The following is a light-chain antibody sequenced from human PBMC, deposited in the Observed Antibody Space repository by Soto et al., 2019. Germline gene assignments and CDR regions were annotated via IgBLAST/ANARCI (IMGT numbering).Light chain of an antibody. J-gene: IGLJ2*01. V-gene: IGLV1-44*01. Sequence: QSVLTQPPSASGTPGQRVTISCFGSRSNIGSNTVNWYQQLPGTAPKLVIYSSNLRPSGVPDRFSGSKSGTSASLAISGLQSEDEADYYCAAWDDSLNGVVFGGGTKLTVL. CDR2: SSN. CDR3: AAWDDSLNGVV. CDR1: RSNIGSNT.